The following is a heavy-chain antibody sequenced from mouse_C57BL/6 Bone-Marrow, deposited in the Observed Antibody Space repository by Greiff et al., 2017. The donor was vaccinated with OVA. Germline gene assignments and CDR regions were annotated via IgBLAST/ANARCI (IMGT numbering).Heavy chain of an antibody. J-gene: IGHJ4*01. CDR1: GFTFSDFY. CDR2: ISNGGGST. Sequence: EVKLMESGGGLVQPGGSLKLSCAASGFTFSDFYMYWIRQTPEKRLEWVAYISNGGGSTYYPDTVKGRFTISRDNAKNTLYLQMSRLKSEDTAMYYCRRLDAMDYWGQGTSVTVSS. V-gene: IGHV5-12*01. CDR3: RRLDAMDY.